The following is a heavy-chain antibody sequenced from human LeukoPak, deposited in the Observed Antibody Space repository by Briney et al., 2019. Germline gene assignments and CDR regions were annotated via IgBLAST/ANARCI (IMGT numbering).Heavy chain of an antibody. CDR1: GFTFSSYS. CDR3: ARAGSHWHYVY. D-gene: IGHD3-10*01. J-gene: IGHJ4*02. V-gene: IGHV3-7*01. Sequence: GGSLRLSCAASGFTFSSYSMNWVRQAPGKGLEWVANIKQDGSERYYVDSVKGRFTISRDNAKNSLSLQMNNLRVEDTAVYYCARAGSHWHYVYWGQGTVVTVSS. CDR2: IKQDGSER.